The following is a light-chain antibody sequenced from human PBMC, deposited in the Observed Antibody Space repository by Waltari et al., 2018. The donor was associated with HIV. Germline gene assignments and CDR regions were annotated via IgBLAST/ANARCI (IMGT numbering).Light chain of an antibody. V-gene: IGKV3-15*01. J-gene: IGKJ1*01. CDR3: HQYNNWPRT. Sequence: EIVMTQYPAPLSVSPGERATLSCRASQSISNNVAWYQQKPGQAPRLLINAASTRATGSPARFSGSGSGTEFTLTISSLQSEDLAVYYCHQYNNWPRTFGQGTKVEIK. CDR1: QSISNN. CDR2: AAS.